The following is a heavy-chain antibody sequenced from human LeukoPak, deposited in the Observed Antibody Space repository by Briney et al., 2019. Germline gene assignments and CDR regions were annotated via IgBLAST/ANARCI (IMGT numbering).Heavy chain of an antibody. CDR2: VNPHNGDT. J-gene: IGHJ4*02. V-gene: IGHV1-2*02. Sequence: ASVKVSCKASGYTFIGYYLHWVRQAPGQGLEWMGWVNPHNGDTNYAQKFQGRVTTTRDTSITTAYMDLSRLKSDDTAVYYCATVRDIVVGGGPYYFDYWGQGTLVTVSS. D-gene: IGHD2-15*01. CDR3: ATVRDIVVGGGPYYFDY. CDR1: GYTFIGYY.